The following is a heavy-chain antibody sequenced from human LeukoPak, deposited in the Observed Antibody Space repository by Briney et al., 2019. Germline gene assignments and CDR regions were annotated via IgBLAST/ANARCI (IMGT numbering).Heavy chain of an antibody. CDR1: GFTFSSYG. V-gene: IGHV3-30*18. CDR3: AKDRRYYDSSDYPGY. D-gene: IGHD3-22*01. CDR2: ISYDGSNK. J-gene: IGHJ4*02. Sequence: GGSLRLSCAASGFTFSSYGMHWVRQAPGKGLEWVAVISYDGSNKYYADSVKGRFTISRDNSKNTLYLQMNSLRAEDTAVYYCAKDRRYYDSSDYPGYWGQGTLVTVSS.